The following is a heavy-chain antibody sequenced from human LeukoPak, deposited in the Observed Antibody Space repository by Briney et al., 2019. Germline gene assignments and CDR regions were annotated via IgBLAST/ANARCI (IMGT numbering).Heavy chain of an antibody. V-gene: IGHV3-48*04. CDR2: LSTSSDTI. CDR3: ARDTGYGVNDY. Sequence: PGGSLRLSCAVSGFTFSAYNMNWVRQAPGKGLEWASYLSTSSDTIHYTDSVKGRFTISRDNAKNSLYLQLSSLRAEDTAVYYCARDTGYGVNDYWGQGTLVTVYS. CDR1: GFTFSAYN. D-gene: IGHD4-17*01. J-gene: IGHJ4*02.